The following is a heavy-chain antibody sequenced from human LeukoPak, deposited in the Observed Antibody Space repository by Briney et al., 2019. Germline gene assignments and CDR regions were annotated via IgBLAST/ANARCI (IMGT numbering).Heavy chain of an antibody. CDR1: GGSFSGYY. CDR2: INHSGST. J-gene: IGHJ4*02. Sequence: SETLSLTCAVYGGSFSGYYWSWIRQPPGKGLEWIGEINHSGSTNYNPPLKSRVTISVDTSKNQFSLKLSSVTAADTAVYYCARDPPMYYYDSSGYYHPFDYWGQGTLVTVSS. D-gene: IGHD3-22*01. V-gene: IGHV4-34*01. CDR3: ARDPPMYYYDSSGYYHPFDY.